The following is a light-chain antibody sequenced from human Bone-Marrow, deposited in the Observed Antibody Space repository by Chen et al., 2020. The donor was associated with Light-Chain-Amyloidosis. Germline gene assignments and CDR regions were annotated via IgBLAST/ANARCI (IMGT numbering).Light chain of an antibody. CDR2: EVT. V-gene: IGLV2-14*01. Sequence: QSALTQPSLVSGSPGQSITISCTGNSSDVGGDNHVSWYQQHSDKAPKLMIYEVTNRPSWVPDRFAGSKSDNTASLTISGLQTEDEADYFCSSYTITNTLVFGSGTRVTVL. J-gene: IGLJ1*01. CDR1: SSDVGGDNH. CDR3: SSYTITNTLV.